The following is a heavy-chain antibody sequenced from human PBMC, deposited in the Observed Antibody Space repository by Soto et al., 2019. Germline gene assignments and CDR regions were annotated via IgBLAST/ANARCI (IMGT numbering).Heavy chain of an antibody. J-gene: IGHJ4*02. D-gene: IGHD1-26*01. V-gene: IGHV4-34*01. Sequence: QVQLQQWGAGLLKPSETLSLTCAVYGGSFSGYYWSWIRQPPGKGLEWIGEINHSGSTNYNPSLKSRVTISVDTSKNQFALKLSSVTAADTAVYYCARVLSIVGANHFDYWGQGTLVTVSS. CDR3: ARVLSIVGANHFDY. CDR1: GGSFSGYY. CDR2: INHSGST.